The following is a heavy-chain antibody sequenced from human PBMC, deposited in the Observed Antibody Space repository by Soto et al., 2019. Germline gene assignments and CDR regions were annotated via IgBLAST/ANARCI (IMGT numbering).Heavy chain of an antibody. V-gene: IGHV3-30*18. CDR2: ISYDGSNK. D-gene: IGHD6-19*01. J-gene: IGHJ4*02. Sequence: QVQLVESGGGVVQPGRSLRLSCAASGFTFSSYGMHWVRQAPGKGLEWVAVISYDGSNKYYADSVKGRFTISRDNSKNTLYLQMNSLRAEDTAVYYCAKCKQWLVLVYYLDYWGQGTLVTVSS. CDR1: GFTFSSYG. CDR3: AKCKQWLVLVYYLDY.